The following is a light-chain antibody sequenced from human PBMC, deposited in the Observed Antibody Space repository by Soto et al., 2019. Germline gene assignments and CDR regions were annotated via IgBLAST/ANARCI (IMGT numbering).Light chain of an antibody. CDR3: LRYGASHPAYT. CDR1: QSVSSRN. J-gene: IGKJ2*01. CDR2: GAS. V-gene: IGKV3-20*01. Sequence: EIVLTQSPGTVSLSPGERATLSCRASQSVSSRNLAWYRQKPGQAPSLHIFGASNRATGIPDRFSGSGSGTDFTLTISRLEAADCAVCYYLRYGASHPAYTFGRRTKL.